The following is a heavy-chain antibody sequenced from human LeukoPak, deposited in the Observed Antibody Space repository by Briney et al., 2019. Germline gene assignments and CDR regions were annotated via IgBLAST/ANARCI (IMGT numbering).Heavy chain of an antibody. CDR3: ARGRDSSGWYNY. Sequence: GGSLRLSSAASGFTFSSYWMHWVRQAPGKGLVWVSRINSDGSSTSYTDSVKGRFTISRDNAKNTLYLQMNSLRAEDTAVYYCARGRDSSGWYNYWGQGTLVTVSS. CDR2: INSDGSST. J-gene: IGHJ4*02. CDR1: GFTFSSYW. D-gene: IGHD6-19*01. V-gene: IGHV3-74*01.